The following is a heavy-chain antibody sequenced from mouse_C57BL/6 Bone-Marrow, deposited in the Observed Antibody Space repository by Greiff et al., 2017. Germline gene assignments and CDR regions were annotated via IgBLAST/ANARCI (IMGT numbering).Heavy chain of an antibody. CDR2: IDPSDSYT. D-gene: IGHD2-4*01. J-gene: IGHJ2*01. CDR1: GYTFTSYW. V-gene: IGHV1-50*01. CDR3: ARDYDYDY. Sequence: QVQLQQPGAELVKPGASVKLSCKASGYTFTSYWVQWVKQRPGQGLEWIGEIDPSDSYTNYNQKFKGKATLTVYTSSSTAYMQLSSLTSEDSAVYYCARDYDYDYWGQGTTLTVSS.